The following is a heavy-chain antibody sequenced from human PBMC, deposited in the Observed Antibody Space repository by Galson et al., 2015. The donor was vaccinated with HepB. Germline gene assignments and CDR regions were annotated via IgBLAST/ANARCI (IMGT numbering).Heavy chain of an antibody. CDR3: ARDRVYYDSSGYFNYYYYGMDV. CDR2: IIPIFGTA. V-gene: IGHV1-69*13. Sequence: VKVSCKASGGTFSSYAISWVRQAPGQGLEWMGGIIPIFGTANYAQKFQGRVTITADESTSTAYMELSSLRSEDTAVYYCARDRVYYDSSGYFNYYYYGMDVWGQGTTVTVSS. D-gene: IGHD3-22*01. J-gene: IGHJ6*02. CDR1: GGTFSSYA.